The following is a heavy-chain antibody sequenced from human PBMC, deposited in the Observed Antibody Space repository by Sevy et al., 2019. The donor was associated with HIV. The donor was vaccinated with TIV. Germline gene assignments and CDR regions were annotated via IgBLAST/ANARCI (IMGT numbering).Heavy chain of an antibody. CDR2: IKQDGSEK. V-gene: IGHV3-7*01. D-gene: IGHD2-15*01. Sequence: GGSLRLSCAASGFTLSSRWMSWVRLAPGKGLEWVANIKQDGSEKDYVDSVKDRFTISRDNAKNSLYLQMNSLRAEDTAAYYCVPSGGGHAGYWGQGTLVTVSS. CDR3: VPSGGGHAGY. CDR1: GFTLSSRW. J-gene: IGHJ4*02.